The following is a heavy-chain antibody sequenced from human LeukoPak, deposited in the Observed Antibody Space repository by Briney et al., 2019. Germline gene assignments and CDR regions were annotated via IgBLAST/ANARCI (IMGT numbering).Heavy chain of an antibody. J-gene: IGHJ4*02. CDR1: GYNFPYN. Sequence: ASVKVSCKPCGYNFPYNIHWVRQAPGQGLEWMGWIDPNSGATISAHTFQGRLSMTKDTSFTTVYMELNTLKSDDTAVYYCARDNYGRLDYWGQGSLVTVSS. CDR2: IDPNSGAT. CDR3: ARDNYGRLDY. D-gene: IGHD4-17*01. V-gene: IGHV1-2*02.